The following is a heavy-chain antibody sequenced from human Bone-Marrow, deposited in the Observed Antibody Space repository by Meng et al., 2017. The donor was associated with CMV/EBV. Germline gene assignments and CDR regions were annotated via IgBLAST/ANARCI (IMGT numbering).Heavy chain of an antibody. CDR3: ARLGYCSGGSCYEWFDP. V-gene: IGHV1-18*01. Sequence: ASVKVSCKASGYTFTSYGISWVRQAPGQGLEWMGWISAYNGNTNYAQKLQGRVTMTTDTSTSTAYMELRSLRSDDTAVYYVARLGYCSGGSCYEWFDPWGQGTLVTVSS. CDR1: GYTFTSYG. J-gene: IGHJ5*02. D-gene: IGHD2-15*01. CDR2: ISAYNGNT.